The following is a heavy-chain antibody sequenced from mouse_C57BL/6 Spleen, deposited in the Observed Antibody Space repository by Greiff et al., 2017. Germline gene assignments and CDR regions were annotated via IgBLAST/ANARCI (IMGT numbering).Heavy chain of an antibody. J-gene: IGHJ3*01. D-gene: IGHD2-14*01. CDR1: GYTFTTYW. CDR3: ALFRTRGCAY. V-gene: IGHV1-53*01. CDR2: INPSNGGT. Sequence: VQLQQPGTELVKPAASVKLSCKASGYTFTTYWMHWMKQRPGQGLELIGNINPSNGGTNYNEKFPSRATLTVDKTTSTAYMQLSSLTAEDTAVYYCALFRTRGCAYWGQGTLVTVSA.